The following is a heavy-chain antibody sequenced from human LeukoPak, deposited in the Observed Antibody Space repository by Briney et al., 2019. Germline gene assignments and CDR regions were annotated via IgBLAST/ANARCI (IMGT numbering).Heavy chain of an antibody. CDR2: IHYTGST. D-gene: IGHD2-15*01. V-gene: IGHV4-59*01. CDR3: ARLGYCSGGSCYYIDY. CDR1: GGXISSYY. Sequence: SETLSLTCTVSGGXISSYYWSWMRQPPGKGLEWIGFIHYTGSTNYNPSLKSRLTMSVDTSKNQFSLKLSSVTAADAAVYYCARLGYCSGGSCYYIDYWGQGTLVTVSS. J-gene: IGHJ4*02.